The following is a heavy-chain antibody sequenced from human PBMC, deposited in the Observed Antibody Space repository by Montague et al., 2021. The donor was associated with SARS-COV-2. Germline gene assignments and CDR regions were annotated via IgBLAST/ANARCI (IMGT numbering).Heavy chain of an antibody. V-gene: IGHV3-30*04. D-gene: IGHD3-16*02. CDR1: GFTFSSYA. CDR3: ARDNYDYVWGSYRYIY. CDR2: ISYDGSNK. J-gene: IGHJ4*02. Sequence: SLRLSCAASGFTFSSYAMHWVRQAPGKGLEWVAVISYDGSNKYXXXSXXXRFTISRDNSKSTLYLQMNSLRAEDTAVYYCARDNYDYVWGSYRYIYWGQGTLVTVSS.